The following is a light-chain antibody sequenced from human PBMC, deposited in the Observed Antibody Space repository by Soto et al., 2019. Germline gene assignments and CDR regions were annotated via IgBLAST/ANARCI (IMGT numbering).Light chain of an antibody. CDR2: GAS. Sequence: EIVMTQSPATLSVSPGDRATLSCRASQSLSSNLAWYQQKPGQAPRLLIYGASTRAPGIPARFSGSGSGTEFTLTISSLEPEDSAVYYCQQRHMWPITFGQGTRLEIK. V-gene: IGKV3-15*01. CDR1: QSLSSN. J-gene: IGKJ5*01. CDR3: QQRHMWPIT.